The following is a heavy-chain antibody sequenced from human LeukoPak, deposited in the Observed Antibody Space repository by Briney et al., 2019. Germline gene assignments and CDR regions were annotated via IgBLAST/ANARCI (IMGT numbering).Heavy chain of an antibody. CDR1: GFTFSSYG. CDR2: ISYDGSNK. V-gene: IGHV3-30*03. D-gene: IGHD3-10*01. Sequence: PGGSLRLSCAASGFTFSSYGMHWVRQAPGKGLEWVAVISYDGSNKYYADSVKGRFTISRDNSKNTLYLQMNSLRAEDTAVYYCARALKAAYYYGSGSTLVDDAFDIWGQGTMVTVSS. J-gene: IGHJ3*02. CDR3: ARALKAAYYYGSGSTLVDDAFDI.